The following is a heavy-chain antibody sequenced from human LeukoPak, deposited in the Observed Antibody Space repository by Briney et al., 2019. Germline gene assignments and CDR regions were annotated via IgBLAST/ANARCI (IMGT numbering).Heavy chain of an antibody. Sequence: GGSLRLSCAASGFTFDDYAMHWVRQAPGKGLEWVSGISWNSGSIGYADSVKGRFTISRDNAKNSLYLQMNSLRAEDMALYYCAKARYSGSYAGDFDYWGQGTLVTVSS. CDR2: ISWNSGSI. CDR1: GFTFDDYA. J-gene: IGHJ4*02. V-gene: IGHV3-9*03. D-gene: IGHD1-26*01. CDR3: AKARYSGSYAGDFDY.